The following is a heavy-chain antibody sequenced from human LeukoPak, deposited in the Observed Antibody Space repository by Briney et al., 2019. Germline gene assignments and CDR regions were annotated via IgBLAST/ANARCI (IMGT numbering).Heavy chain of an antibody. CDR2: ISYDGSNK. CDR3: ARGLVGATPY. Sequence: GGSLRLSCAASGFTFSSYAMHWVRQAPGKGLEWVAVISYDGSNKYYADSVKGRFTISRDNSKNTLYLQMNSLRAEDTTVYYCARGLVGATPYWGQGTLVTVSS. CDR1: GFTFSSYA. V-gene: IGHV3-30-3*01. J-gene: IGHJ4*02. D-gene: IGHD1-26*01.